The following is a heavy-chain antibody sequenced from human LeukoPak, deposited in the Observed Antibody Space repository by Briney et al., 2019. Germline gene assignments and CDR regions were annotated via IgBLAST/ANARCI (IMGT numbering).Heavy chain of an antibody. D-gene: IGHD4-17*01. Sequence: GRSLRLSCAASGFTFSSYAMHWVRQAPGKGREWVAVISYDGSNKYYADSVKGRFTISRDNSKNTLYLQMNSLRAEDTAVYYCARDFYGDYVDYWGQGTLVTVSS. CDR1: GFTFSSYA. CDR2: ISYDGSNK. V-gene: IGHV3-30-3*01. CDR3: ARDFYGDYVDY. J-gene: IGHJ4*02.